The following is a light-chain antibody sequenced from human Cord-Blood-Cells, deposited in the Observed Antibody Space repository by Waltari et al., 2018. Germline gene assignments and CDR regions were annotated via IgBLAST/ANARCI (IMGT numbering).Light chain of an antibody. Sequence: DIQMTQSPSSLSASVGDRVTITCLASQSISSYLNWYQQKPGKAPKLLIYAASSLQSGVASRFSGSGSGTECTLTISSLQPEDFATYYWQQSYSTPYPFGQGTKLEIK. CDR1: QSISSY. V-gene: IGKV1-39*01. J-gene: IGKJ2*01. CDR3: QQSYSTPYP. CDR2: AAS.